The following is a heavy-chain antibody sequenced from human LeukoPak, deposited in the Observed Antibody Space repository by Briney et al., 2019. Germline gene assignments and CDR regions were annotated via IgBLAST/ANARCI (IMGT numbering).Heavy chain of an antibody. Sequence: SETLSLTCTVSGGSISSYYWSWIRQPPGPGLEWIGYIYYSGSTNYNPSLKSRVTISVDTSKNQFSLKLSSVTAADTAVYYCARVSEAVGGTGWFDPWGQGTLVTVSS. CDR1: GGSISSYY. CDR2: IYYSGST. J-gene: IGHJ5*02. V-gene: IGHV4-59*01. D-gene: IGHD2-21*02. CDR3: ARVSEAVGGTGWFDP.